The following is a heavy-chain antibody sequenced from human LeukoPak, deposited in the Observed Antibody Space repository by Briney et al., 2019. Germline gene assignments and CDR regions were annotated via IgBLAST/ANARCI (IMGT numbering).Heavy chain of an antibody. CDR2: IRDDGINN. V-gene: IGHV3-30*02. CDR3: AKDQQDTESWVGTYYYFDY. CDR1: GFTFSSDW. J-gene: IGHJ4*02. Sequence: GRSLRLSCAASGFTFSSDWMSCVRESPGNRLKWLAFIRDDGINNYYADCVKCRFTISRDNSKNTLYLHVDSLRPEDTAVYYCAKDQQDTESWVGTYYYFDYWGQGTLVTVPS. D-gene: IGHD1-26*01.